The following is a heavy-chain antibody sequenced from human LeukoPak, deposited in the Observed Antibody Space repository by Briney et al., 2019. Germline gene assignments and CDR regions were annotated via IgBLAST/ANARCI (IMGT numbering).Heavy chain of an antibody. V-gene: IGHV1-2*02. D-gene: IGHD6-19*01. J-gene: IGHJ4*02. Sequence: GASVKVSCKASGYTFTGYYMHWVRQAPGQGLEWMGWINPNSGGTNYAQKFQGRVTMTRDTSISTAYMELSRLRSDDTAVYYCARFIWRGWYRIDYWGQGTLVTVSS. CDR3: ARFIWRGWYRIDY. CDR2: INPNSGGT. CDR1: GYTFTGYY.